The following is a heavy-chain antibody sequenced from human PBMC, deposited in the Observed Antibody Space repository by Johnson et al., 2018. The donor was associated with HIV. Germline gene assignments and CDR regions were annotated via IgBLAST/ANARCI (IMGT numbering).Heavy chain of an antibody. J-gene: IGHJ3*02. CDR2: IQYDGSNK. CDR3: ARGSGSYYSNAFDI. D-gene: IGHD1-26*01. CDR1: GFTFSSYG. V-gene: IGHV3-30*02. Sequence: QVQLVESGGGVVQPGGSLRLSCAASGFTFSSYGMHWVRQAPGKGLEWVAFIQYDGSNKYYADSLQGRFTISRDNAKNSLYLQINSLRAEDTALYCCARGSGSYYSNAFDIWGQGTMVTVSS.